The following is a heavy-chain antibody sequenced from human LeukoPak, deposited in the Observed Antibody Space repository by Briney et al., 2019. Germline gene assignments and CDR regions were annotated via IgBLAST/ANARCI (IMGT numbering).Heavy chain of an antibody. J-gene: IGHJ6*03. CDR3: ARDPPYYYYMDV. CDR1: GGSISSNY. CDR2: SYTTGNT. V-gene: IGHV4-4*07. Sequence: TSETLSLTCTVSGGSISSNYWSWIRQPAGKGLEWIGRSYTTGNTKYNPSLKSRVTMSVATSTNQFSLELSSVTAADTAVYYCARDPPYYYYMDVWGKGTTVTVSS.